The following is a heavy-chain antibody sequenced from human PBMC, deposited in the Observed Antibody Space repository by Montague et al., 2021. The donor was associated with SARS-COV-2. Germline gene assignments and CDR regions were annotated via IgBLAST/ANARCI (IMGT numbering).Heavy chain of an antibody. CDR2: KKNSGST. CDR3: ASGGGWMGNAFDI. Sequence: VKKKNSGSTNYNPSLKSRFTISVDPSQHQFSLKLSSVTAADTAVYYWASGGGWMGNAFDICGQGTMVTV. V-gene: IGHV4-34*13. J-gene: IGHJ3*02. D-gene: IGHD6-19*01.